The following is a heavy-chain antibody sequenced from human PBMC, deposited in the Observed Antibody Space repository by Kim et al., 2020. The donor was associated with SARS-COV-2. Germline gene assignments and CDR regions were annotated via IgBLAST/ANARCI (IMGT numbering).Heavy chain of an antibody. CDR2: ISSSSLFR. Sequence: GGSLRLSCAASGFTFSSFTMNWVRQAPGKGLEWVSSISSSSLFRYYADSVRGRFTISRDNAKNSLYLQMNSLRAEDTAVYYCARDRGIPDMNYYYNLDVWGQGTTVTVSS. J-gene: IGHJ6*02. CDR3: ARDRGIPDMNYYYNLDV. CDR1: GFTFSSFT. D-gene: IGHD1-26*01. V-gene: IGHV3-21*01.